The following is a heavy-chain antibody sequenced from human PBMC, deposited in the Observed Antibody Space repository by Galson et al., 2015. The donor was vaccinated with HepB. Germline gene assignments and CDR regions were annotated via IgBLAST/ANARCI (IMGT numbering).Heavy chain of an antibody. CDR2: IYPGDPDT. Sequence: QSGAEVKKPGESLKISCKGSGYSFTNYWIGWVRQMPGKGLEWMGIIYPGDPDTRYSPSFQGQVTISADKSISTAYLQWSSLKASDTAMYYCARQTPATTYHDALTGRSYFYYGMDVWGQGTTVTVSS. J-gene: IGHJ6*02. CDR1: GYSFTNYW. D-gene: IGHD3-9*01. CDR3: ARQTPATTYHDALTGRSYFYYGMDV. V-gene: IGHV5-51*01.